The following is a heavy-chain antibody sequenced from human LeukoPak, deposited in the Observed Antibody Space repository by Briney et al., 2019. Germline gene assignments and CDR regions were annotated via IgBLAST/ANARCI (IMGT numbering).Heavy chain of an antibody. CDR2: IYYSGST. J-gene: IGHJ4*02. D-gene: IGHD6-19*01. V-gene: IGHV4-59*12. Sequence: PSETLSLTCTVSGGSISSYYWSWIRQPPGKGLEWIGYIYYSGSTNYNPSLKSRVTISVDTSKNQFSLRLSSVTAADTAVYYCATYNSGWYYFDYWGQGTLVTVSS. CDR3: ATYNSGWYYFDY. CDR1: GGSISSYY.